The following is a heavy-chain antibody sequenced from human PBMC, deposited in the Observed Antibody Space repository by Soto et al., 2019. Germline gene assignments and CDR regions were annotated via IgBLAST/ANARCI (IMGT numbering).Heavy chain of an antibody. CDR2: IYYSGST. D-gene: IGHD6-19*01. Sequence: QVQLQESGPGLVKPSETLSLTCTVSGGSISSYYWSWIRQPPGKGLEWIGYIYYSGSTNYNPSLKSRVTISVDTSKNQFSLKLSSVTAADTAVYYCARDRQYSSGWYRFGAFDIWGQGAMVTVSS. V-gene: IGHV4-59*01. CDR1: GGSISSYY. CDR3: ARDRQYSSGWYRFGAFDI. J-gene: IGHJ3*02.